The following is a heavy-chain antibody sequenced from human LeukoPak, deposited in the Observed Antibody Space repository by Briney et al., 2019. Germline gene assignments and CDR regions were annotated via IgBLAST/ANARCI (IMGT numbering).Heavy chain of an antibody. Sequence: PGGSLRLSCAGSGFIFSNYWMHWVRQAPGKGLMWVSRIKTDGTTTYYADSVRGRFTVSRDNAKNTLYLQMSNLKAEDTAVYYCTKVRSGSSSWALRVFDYWGQGALVTVSS. J-gene: IGHJ4*02. D-gene: IGHD6-13*01. CDR2: IKTDGTTT. V-gene: IGHV3-74*01. CDR1: GFIFSNYW. CDR3: TKVRSGSSSWALRVFDY.